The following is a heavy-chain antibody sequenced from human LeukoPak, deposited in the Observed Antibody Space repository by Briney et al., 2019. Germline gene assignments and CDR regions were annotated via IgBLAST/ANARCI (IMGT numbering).Heavy chain of an antibody. V-gene: IGHV1-46*01. D-gene: IGHD4-23*01. J-gene: IGHJ4*02. Sequence: ASVKVSCKASGYTFTSYYMHWVRQAPGQGLEWMGIINSSGGSTSYAQKFQGRVTMTRDMSTSTVYMELSSLRSEDTAVYYCARVSSYGGFDYWGQGTLVTVSS. CDR2: INSSGGST. CDR1: GYTFTSYY. CDR3: ARVSSYGGFDY.